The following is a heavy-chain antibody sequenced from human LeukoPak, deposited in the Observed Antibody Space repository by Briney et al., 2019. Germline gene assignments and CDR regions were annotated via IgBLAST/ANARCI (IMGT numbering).Heavy chain of an antibody. Sequence: SETLSLTCTVSGGSISSSSYYWGWIRQPPGKGLEWIGSIYYSGSTYYNPSLKSRVTISVDTSKNQFSLKLSSVTAADTAVYYCAGHRPIPGPPDYWGQGTLVTVSS. CDR1: GGSISSSSYY. CDR3: AGHRPIPGPPDY. CDR2: IYYSGST. V-gene: IGHV4-39*01. J-gene: IGHJ4*02.